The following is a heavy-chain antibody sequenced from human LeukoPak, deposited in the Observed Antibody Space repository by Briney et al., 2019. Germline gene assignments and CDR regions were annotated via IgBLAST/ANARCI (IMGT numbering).Heavy chain of an antibody. CDR3: ARLHFDSSGWPTYYFDY. Sequence: SETLSLTCTVSGGSISSSSYYWGWTRQPPGKGLEWIGSIYYSGSTYYNPSLKSRVTISVDTSKNQFSLKLSSVTAADTAVYYCARLHFDSSGWPTYYFDYWGQGTLVTVSS. V-gene: IGHV4-39*01. CDR1: GGSISSSSYY. CDR2: IYYSGST. D-gene: IGHD3-22*01. J-gene: IGHJ4*02.